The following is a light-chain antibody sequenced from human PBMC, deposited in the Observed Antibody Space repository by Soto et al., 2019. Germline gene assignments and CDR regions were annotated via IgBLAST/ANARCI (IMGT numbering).Light chain of an antibody. J-gene: IGKJ3*01. V-gene: IGKV3-20*01. CDR1: QSVSDSY. CDR2: AS. Sequence: EIVLTQSPGTLFLSPGERATLSCRASQSVSDSYLAWYQQTPGQAPRLLIYASSRATGIPDRFSGSGSGTDFTLTISRLEPDDFAVYYCQHYGTSARFGPGTKVEIK. CDR3: QHYGTSAR.